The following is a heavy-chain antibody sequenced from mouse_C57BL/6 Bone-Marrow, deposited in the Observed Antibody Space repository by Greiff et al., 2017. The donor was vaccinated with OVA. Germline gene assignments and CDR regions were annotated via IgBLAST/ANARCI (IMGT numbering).Heavy chain of an antibody. CDR3: ARSITSSWYFDV. J-gene: IGHJ1*03. D-gene: IGHD2-4*01. CDR1: GYTFTSYW. Sequence: QVQLQQPGAELVMPGASVKLSCKASGYTFTSYWMHWVKQRPGQGLEWIGEIDPSDSYTNYNQKFKGKSTLTVDKSSSTAYMQLSSLTSEDSAVYYCARSITSSWYFDVWAQGPRSPSPQ. CDR2: IDPSDSYT. V-gene: IGHV1-69*01.